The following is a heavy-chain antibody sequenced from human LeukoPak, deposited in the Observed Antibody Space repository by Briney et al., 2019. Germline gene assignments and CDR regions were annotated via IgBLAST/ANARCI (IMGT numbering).Heavy chain of an antibody. CDR1: GGSISSYY. D-gene: IGHD6-13*01. V-gene: IGHV4-59*01. Sequence: SETLSLTCTVSGGSISSYYWSWIRQPPGKGLEWIGYIYYSGSTNYNPSLKSRVTISVDTSKNQFSLKLSSVTAADTAVYYCARDKQHMAGAFDIWGQGTMVTVSS. CDR2: IYYSGST. J-gene: IGHJ3*02. CDR3: ARDKQHMAGAFDI.